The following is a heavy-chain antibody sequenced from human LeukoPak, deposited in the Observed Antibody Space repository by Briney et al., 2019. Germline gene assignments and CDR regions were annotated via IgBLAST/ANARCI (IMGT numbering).Heavy chain of an antibody. J-gene: IGHJ4*02. Sequence: SETPSLTCTVSGGSISSSSYYWGWIRQPPGKGLEWIGSIYYSGSTYYNPSLKSRITISIDTSKNQFSLKLSSVTAADTAVYYCARGRRDGSYFFDYWGQGTLVTVSS. D-gene: IGHD5-24*01. CDR1: GGSISSSSYY. CDR3: ARGRRDGSYFFDY. V-gene: IGHV4-39*07. CDR2: IYYSGST.